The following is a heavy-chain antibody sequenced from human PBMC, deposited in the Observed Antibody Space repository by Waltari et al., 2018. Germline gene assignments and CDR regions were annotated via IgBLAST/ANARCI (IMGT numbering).Heavy chain of an antibody. CDR1: GGSFSGYY. CDR3: ARALTYGGNRYYYYMDV. D-gene: IGHD2-15*01. Sequence: QVQLQQWGAGLLKPSETLSLTCAVYGGSFSGYYWSWIRQPPGKGLEWIGEINHSGSTNYNPSLKSRVTISVDTSKNQFSLKLSSVTAADTAVYYCARALTYGGNRYYYYMDVWGKGTTVTVSS. V-gene: IGHV4-34*01. CDR2: INHSGST. J-gene: IGHJ6*03.